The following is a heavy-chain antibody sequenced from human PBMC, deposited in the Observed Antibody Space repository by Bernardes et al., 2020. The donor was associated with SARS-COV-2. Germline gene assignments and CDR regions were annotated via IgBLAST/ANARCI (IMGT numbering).Heavy chain of an antibody. Sequence: GGALRLSCVGSGFIFTTFSMRWGRQAPGKGMEWLLFISSGGDTIHDADSVRGRFTVSRDDAKNSVYLQMNSLRAEDTAVYYCARGWRENSFDYWGQGALVTVSS. CDR3: ARGWRENSFDY. CDR1: GFIFTTFS. J-gene: IGHJ4*02. CDR2: ISSGGDTI. V-gene: IGHV3-48*01. D-gene: IGHD2-15*01.